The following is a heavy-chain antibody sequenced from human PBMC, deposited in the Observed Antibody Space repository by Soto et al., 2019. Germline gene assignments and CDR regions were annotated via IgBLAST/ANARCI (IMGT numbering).Heavy chain of an antibody. J-gene: IGHJ5*02. CDR1: GFTLSRYA. CDR3: ARSPPPLAWYDT. V-gene: IGHV1-3*01. D-gene: IGHD1-1*01. Sequence: QVQLVQSGAEVKKPGASVKVSCKASGFTLSRYAIHWVRQAPGQRPEFLGWINGVSRTTRFSPKFQDRINKTTDTPATTTFMELSSLRPEDTAVYYCARSPPPLAWYDTWGQGTLVSVS. CDR2: INGVSRTT.